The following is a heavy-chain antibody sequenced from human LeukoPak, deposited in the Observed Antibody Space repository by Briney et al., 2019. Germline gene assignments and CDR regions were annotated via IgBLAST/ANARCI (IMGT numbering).Heavy chain of an antibody. J-gene: IGHJ6*03. D-gene: IGHD3-10*01. CDR3: ARVVVRGVIIYYYYYMDV. CDR1: GGSVSSGSYY. CDR2: IYYSGST. V-gene: IGHV4-39*07. Sequence: SETLSLTCTVSGGSVSSGSYYWGWIRQPPGKGLEWIGNIYYSGSTYYNPSLKSRVTISVETSKNQFSLKLSSVTAADTAVYYCARVVVRGVIIYYYYYMDVWGKGTTVTVSS.